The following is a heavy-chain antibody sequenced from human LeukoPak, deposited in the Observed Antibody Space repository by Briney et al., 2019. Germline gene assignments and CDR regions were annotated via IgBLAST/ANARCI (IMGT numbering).Heavy chain of an antibody. CDR2: INAGNGNT. D-gene: IGHD3-10*01. J-gene: IGHJ4*02. CDR1: GYTFTSYA. CDR3: AREGYGSGNYYNFDY. Sequence: ASVKVSCKASGYTFTSYAMHWVRQAPGQRLEWMGWINAGNGNTKYSQKFQGRVTMTRDTSISTAYMELSRLRSDDTAVYYCAREGYGSGNYYNFDYWGQGTLVTVSS. V-gene: IGHV1-3*01.